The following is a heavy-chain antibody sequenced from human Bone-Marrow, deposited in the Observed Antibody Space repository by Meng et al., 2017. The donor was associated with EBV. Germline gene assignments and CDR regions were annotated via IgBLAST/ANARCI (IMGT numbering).Heavy chain of an antibody. CDR2: IYDTGTT. V-gene: IGHV4-61*01. J-gene: IGHJ4*02. D-gene: IGHD2/OR15-2a*01. Sequence: QVRLHQSGPGLVKPSETLPLTCVVAGVSVNSGTYHWSWIRQSPGKGLEWIGYIYDTGTTIYNPSLNSRVPILRETSKNQFSLRLHSVTTADTAVYYCAKSRSSTPGIVDDWGQGTLVTVSS. CDR1: GVSVNSGTYH. CDR3: AKSRSSTPGIVDD.